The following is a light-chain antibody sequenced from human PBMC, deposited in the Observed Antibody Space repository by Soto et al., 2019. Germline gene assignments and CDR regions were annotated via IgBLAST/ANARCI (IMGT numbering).Light chain of an antibody. CDR2: DAS. Sequence: EIVLTQSPATLSLSPGERATLSCRASQSLSTYLAWYQQKPGQPPRLLIYDASNRSTGVPARFSGSGSGIDFTLSISSLEPEDSAVYFWQQRSNWPPLTFGGGTKVEIK. CDR3: QQRSNWPPLT. V-gene: IGKV3-11*01. CDR1: QSLSTY. J-gene: IGKJ4*01.